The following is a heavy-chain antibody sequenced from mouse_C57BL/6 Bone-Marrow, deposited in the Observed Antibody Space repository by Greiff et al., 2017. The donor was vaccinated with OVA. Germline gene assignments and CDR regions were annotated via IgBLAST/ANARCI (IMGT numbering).Heavy chain of an antibody. V-gene: IGHV1-53*01. D-gene: IGHD1-1*01. J-gene: IGHJ3*01. CDR1: GYTFTSYW. Sequence: QVQLKQPGTELVKPGASVKLSCKASGYTFTSYWMHWVKQRPGQGLEWIGNINPSNGGTNYNEKFKSKATLTVDKSASTAYMQLSSLTSEDSAVDYCARIGSSYGFAYWGQGTLVTVSA. CDR3: ARIGSSYGFAY. CDR2: INPSNGGT.